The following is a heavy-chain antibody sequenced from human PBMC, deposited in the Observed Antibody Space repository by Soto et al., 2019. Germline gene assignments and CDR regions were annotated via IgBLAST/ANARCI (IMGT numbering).Heavy chain of an antibody. CDR1: GGSISSGDYY. V-gene: IGHV4-30-4*01. J-gene: IGHJ6*02. Sequence: TLSLTCTVSGGSISSGDYYWSWIRQPPGKGLEWIGYIYKSGSTYYNPSLKSRITMSVATSKNQFSLKLNSVTAADTAVYYCARGCSDTTCPRPCYGMDVWGQGTTVTVSS. CDR2: IYKSGST. CDR3: ARGCSDTTCPRPCYGMDV. D-gene: IGHD2-2*01.